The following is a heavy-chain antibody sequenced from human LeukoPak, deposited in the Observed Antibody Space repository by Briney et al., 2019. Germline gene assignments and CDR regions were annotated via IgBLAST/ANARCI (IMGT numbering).Heavy chain of an antibody. D-gene: IGHD1-26*01. V-gene: IGHV1-3*01. CDR1: GYTFTSYA. CDR2: INAGNGNT. J-gene: IGHJ5*02. CDR3: ARDSPIVGAPFDP. Sequence: ASVKVSCKASGYTFTSYAMHWVRLAPGQRLEWMGWINAGNGNTKYSQKFQGRVTITRDTSASTAYMELSSLRSEDTAVYYCARDSPIVGAPFDPWGQGTLVTVSS.